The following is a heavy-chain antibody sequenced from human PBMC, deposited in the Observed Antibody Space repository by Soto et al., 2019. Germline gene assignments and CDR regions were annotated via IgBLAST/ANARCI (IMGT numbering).Heavy chain of an antibody. J-gene: IGHJ4*02. Sequence: SVKVSCKASGYTFTSYGISWVRQAPGQGLEWMGGIIPIFGTANYAQKFQGRVTITADESTSTAYMELSSLRSEDTAVYYCARGPNALYSGYDWDYFDYWGQGTLVTVSS. CDR1: GYTFTSYG. D-gene: IGHD5-12*01. CDR3: ARGPNALYSGYDWDYFDY. CDR2: IIPIFGTA. V-gene: IGHV1-69*13.